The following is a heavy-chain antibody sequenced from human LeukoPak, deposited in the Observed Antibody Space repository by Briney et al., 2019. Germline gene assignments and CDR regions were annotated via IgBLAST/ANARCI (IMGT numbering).Heavy chain of an antibody. CDR1: GFTFTSYG. V-gene: IGHV3-30*03. J-gene: IGHJ3*02. CDR2: ISSDGSNK. Sequence: PGGSLRPSCAASGFTFTSYGMHWVRQAPGKGLEWVAAISSDGSNKHYADSVKGRFTISRDNSKNTLYLQVNSLRAEDTAVYYCVGLFDIWGQGTMVIVSS. CDR3: VGLFDI.